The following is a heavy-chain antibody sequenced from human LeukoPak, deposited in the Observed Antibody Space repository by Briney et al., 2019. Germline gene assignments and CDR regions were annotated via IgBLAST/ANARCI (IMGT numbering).Heavy chain of an antibody. V-gene: IGHV3-48*03. J-gene: IGHJ3*02. CDR3: ARVSGWYIAFDI. D-gene: IGHD6-19*01. CDR1: GFTFSSYE. CDR2: ISSSCSTI. Sequence: TGVSLRLSCAASGFTFSSYEMNWVRQAPGKGLEGVSYISSSCSTIYYADSVKGRFTISRDNAKNSLYLQMNSLRAEDTAVYYCARVSGWYIAFDIWGLGTMVT.